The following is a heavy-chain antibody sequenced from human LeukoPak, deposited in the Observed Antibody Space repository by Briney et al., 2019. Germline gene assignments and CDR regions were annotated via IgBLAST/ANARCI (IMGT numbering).Heavy chain of an antibody. CDR2: INPNSGGT. J-gene: IGHJ4*02. D-gene: IGHD5-12*01. CDR3: ARAGIVATTEAYFDY. CDR1: GYTFTGYY. V-gene: IGHV1-2*04. Sequence: ASVKVSCKASGYTFTGYYMHWVRQAPGQGLEWMGWINPNSGGTNYAQKFQGWVTMTRDTSISTAYMELSRLRSDDTAVYYCARAGIVATTEAYFDYWGQGTLVTVSS.